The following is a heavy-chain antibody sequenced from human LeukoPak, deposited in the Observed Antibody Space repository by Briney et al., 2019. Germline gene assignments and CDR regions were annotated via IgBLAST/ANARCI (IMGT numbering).Heavy chain of an antibody. Sequence: SETLSLTCTVSGGSISSSSYYWGWIRQPPGKGLEWIGSIYYSGSTYYNPSLKSRVTISVDTSKNQFSLKLSSVTAADTAVYYCARGSGYCSGGSCYGSDAFDIWGQGTMVIVSS. J-gene: IGHJ3*02. CDR2: IYYSGST. V-gene: IGHV4-39*07. CDR3: ARGSGYCSGGSCYGSDAFDI. D-gene: IGHD2-15*01. CDR1: GGSISSSSYY.